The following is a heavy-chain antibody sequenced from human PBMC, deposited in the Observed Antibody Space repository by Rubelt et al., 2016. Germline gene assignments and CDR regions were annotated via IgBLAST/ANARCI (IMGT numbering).Heavy chain of an antibody. Sequence: QVQLQESGPGLVKPSETLSLTCAVSGGSIIPYCWSWIRQPPGKGLDWIGSISYSGTTYSNPALTSRVTISVDTSKNQFSLKLSSVTAADTAGYYCTRDYEFWSHYSSYDMDVWGQGTTVTVSS. D-gene: IGHD3-3*01. CDR1: GGSIIPYC. J-gene: IGHJ6*02. CDR3: TRDYEFWSHYSSYDMDV. CDR2: ISYSGTT. V-gene: IGHV4-59*12.